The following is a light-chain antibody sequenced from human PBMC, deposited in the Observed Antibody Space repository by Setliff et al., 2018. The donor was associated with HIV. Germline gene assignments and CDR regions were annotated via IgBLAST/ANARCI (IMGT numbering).Light chain of an antibody. Sequence: QSVLTQPASVSGSPGQSITISCTGTSSDVGGFNYVSWYQHHPGKAPKLMIYEVSNRPSGVSNRFSGSKSGNTASLTISGLQAEDEADYYCTSYSSRSTPYVFGTGTK. CDR3: TSYSSRSTPYV. CDR1: SSDVGGFNY. V-gene: IGLV2-14*01. J-gene: IGLJ1*01. CDR2: EVS.